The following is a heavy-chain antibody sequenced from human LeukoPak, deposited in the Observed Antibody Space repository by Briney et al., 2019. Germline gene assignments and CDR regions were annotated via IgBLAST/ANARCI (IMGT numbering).Heavy chain of an antibody. CDR2: FDPEDVET. CDR3: ATDHRYYYDSSGYS. V-gene: IGHV1-24*01. J-gene: IGHJ4*02. Sequence: ASVKLSCKVSGYTLTELSMHWVRQAPGKGLEWMGGFDPEDVETIYAQKFQGRVTMTEDTSTDTAYMELSSLRSEDTAVYYCATDHRYYYDSSGYSWGQGTLVTVSS. D-gene: IGHD3-22*01. CDR1: GYTLTELS.